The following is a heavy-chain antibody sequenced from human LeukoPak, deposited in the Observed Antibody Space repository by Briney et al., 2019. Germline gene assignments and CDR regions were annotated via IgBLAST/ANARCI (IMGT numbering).Heavy chain of an antibody. CDR1: GYSIMNGYY. D-gene: IGHD2-2*01. J-gene: IGHJ5*02. Sequence: SETLSLTCTVSGYSIMNGYYCGWIRQPPGKGLEWIGSIYHSGSTYHNPSLKSRVTMSADTSKNQFSLKLSSVTAADTAVYYCARLGYCNRVSCYGWFDPWGQGTLVTVSS. V-gene: IGHV4-38-2*02. CDR2: IYHSGST. CDR3: ARLGYCNRVSCYGWFDP.